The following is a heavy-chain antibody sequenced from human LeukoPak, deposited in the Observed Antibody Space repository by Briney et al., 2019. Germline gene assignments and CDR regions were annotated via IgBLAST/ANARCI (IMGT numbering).Heavy chain of an antibody. Sequence: GGSLRLSCAASGFSFNMYWMHWVRQAPGKGLVWVSRINSDGTSTSYADSVKGRFTISRDNAKNTLYLEINSLRAEDTAVYFCARDGYCSGGICYGKDYWGQGTLVTVSS. CDR2: INSDGTST. D-gene: IGHD2-15*01. J-gene: IGHJ4*02. CDR3: ARDGYCSGGICYGKDY. CDR1: GFSFNMYW. V-gene: IGHV3-74*01.